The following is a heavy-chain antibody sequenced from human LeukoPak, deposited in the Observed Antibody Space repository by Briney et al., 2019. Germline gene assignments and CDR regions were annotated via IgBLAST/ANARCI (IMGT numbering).Heavy chain of an antibody. CDR3: TADMPTSSRASNY. V-gene: IGHV3-15*01. CDR1: GFTFSDAW. CDR2: IKSKTDGGTT. Sequence: GGSLRHSCAASGFTFSDAWMSWVRQAPGMGLEWVGRIKSKTDGGTTDYAAPVKGRFAISRDDSKTTLYLQINSLRTDDTAVYYCTADMPTSSRASNYSGQASLVTVSS. D-gene: IGHD1-26*01. J-gene: IGHJ4*02.